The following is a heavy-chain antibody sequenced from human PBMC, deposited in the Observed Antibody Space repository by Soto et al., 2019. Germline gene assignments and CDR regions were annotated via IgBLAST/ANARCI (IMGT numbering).Heavy chain of an antibody. J-gene: IGHJ6*02. CDR2: IIPIFGTA. D-gene: IGHD6-13*01. V-gene: IGHV1-69*06. CDR1: GGAFSRYA. Sequence: VKQYWKASGGAFSRYAISWVRQAPIQGLEWMGGIIPIFGTANYAQKFQGRVTITADKSTSTAYMELSSLRSEETAVYYCARFDAGVYSSSWSGYYYSGMDVSAQATTVT. CDR3: ARFDAGVYSSSWSGYYYSGMDV.